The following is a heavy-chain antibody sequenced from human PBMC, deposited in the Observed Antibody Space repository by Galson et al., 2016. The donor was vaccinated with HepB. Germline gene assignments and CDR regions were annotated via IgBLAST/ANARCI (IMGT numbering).Heavy chain of an antibody. CDR3: ARGSAGYCTGANCYKDAFDM. V-gene: IGHV1-18*01. CDR2: ITGNNRDA. CDR1: GDSFSKSS. J-gene: IGHJ3*02. D-gene: IGHD2-8*02. Sequence: SVKVSCKVSGDSFSKSSINWVRQAPGQGLQWLGWITGNNRDANYAQKFQGRVTMTAGTSTTTAYMELRSLTSDDTAVFYCARGSAGYCTGANCYKDAFDMWGQGTMVIVSS.